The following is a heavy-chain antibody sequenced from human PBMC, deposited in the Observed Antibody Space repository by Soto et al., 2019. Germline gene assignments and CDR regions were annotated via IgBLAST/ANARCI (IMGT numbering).Heavy chain of an antibody. CDR3: ATIRGYYYDSHY. J-gene: IGHJ4*02. V-gene: IGHV3-15*07. Sequence: EVQLVESGGDLVKPGGSLRLSCAGSGLTFTDAWMNWVRQAPGKGLEWVGRIKSKLSGGTTDYAAPVKGRFSMSRDDSQKTMYLQMNRLTTEDSGVYYCATIRGYYYDSHYWGQGTLVTVSS. D-gene: IGHD3-22*01. CDR2: IKSKLSGGTT. CDR1: GLTFTDAW.